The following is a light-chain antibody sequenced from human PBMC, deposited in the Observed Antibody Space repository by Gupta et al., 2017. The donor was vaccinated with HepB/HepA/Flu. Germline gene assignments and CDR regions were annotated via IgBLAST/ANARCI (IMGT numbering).Light chain of an antibody. J-gene: IGLJ2*01. CDR1: KLGDKY. CDR2: QDS. Sequence: SYALTQPPSVSVSAGQTASITCSGDKLGDKYACWYQQKPGQSPVLVIYQDSKRPSGIPERFSGSNSGNTATLTLSGTQAMDEADYYCQAWDISTVFGGGTKLTVL. CDR3: QAWDISTV. V-gene: IGLV3-1*01.